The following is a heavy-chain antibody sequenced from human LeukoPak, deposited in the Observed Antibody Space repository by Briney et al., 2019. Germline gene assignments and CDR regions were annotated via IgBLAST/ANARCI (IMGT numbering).Heavy chain of an antibody. V-gene: IGHV3-74*01. J-gene: IGHJ3*02. CDR2: VNNEGTGR. CDR3: ARGGPNHAFDI. CDR1: GYSFNSFW. D-gene: IGHD1-14*01. Sequence: GGSVRVSCVASGYSFNSFWIYWVRQVPGKGRVYVSRVNNEGTGRTYVDSVKGRFTISRDNAKNTVYLQMNSLRDEDTAVYYCARGGPNHAFDIWGQGTMVTVSA.